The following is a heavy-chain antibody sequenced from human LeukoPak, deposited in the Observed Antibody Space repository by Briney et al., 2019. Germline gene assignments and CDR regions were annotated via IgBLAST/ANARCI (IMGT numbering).Heavy chain of an antibody. CDR1: GFTFSSYG. J-gene: IGHJ6*03. CDR3: ARGTGNYFYYMAV. V-gene: IGHV3-33*01. Sequence: GGSLRLSCAASGFTFSSYGMHWVRQAPGKGLEWVALIWCDGSSDYYAHSVKGRFTISRDNSKNTLYLQMNSLRAEDTAVYYCARGTGNYFYYMAVWGKGTTVTVSS. D-gene: IGHD3/OR15-3a*01. CDR2: IWCDGSSD.